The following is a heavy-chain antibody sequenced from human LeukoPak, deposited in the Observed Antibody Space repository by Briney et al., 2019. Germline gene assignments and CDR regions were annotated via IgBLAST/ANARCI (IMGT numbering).Heavy chain of an antibody. CDR1: GGSISSGGYY. V-gene: IGHV4-31*03. Sequence: PSETLSLTCTVSGGSISSGGYYWSWIRQHPGKGLEWIGYIYYSGSTYYNPSLKSRVTISVDTSKNQFSLKLSSVTAADTAVYYCARRIVVAGLFDYWGQGTLVTVSS. D-gene: IGHD6-19*01. J-gene: IGHJ4*02. CDR3: ARRIVVAGLFDY. CDR2: IYYSGST.